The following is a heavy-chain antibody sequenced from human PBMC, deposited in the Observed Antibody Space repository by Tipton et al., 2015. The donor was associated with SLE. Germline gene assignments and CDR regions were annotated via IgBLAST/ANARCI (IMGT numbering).Heavy chain of an antibody. CDR3: TRITCSGGTCPDEY. CDR1: GFTFGDYA. Sequence: SLRLSCTASGFTFGDYAMSWFRQAPGKGLEWVGFIRSKAYGGTTEYAASVKGRFTISRDDSKNIAYLQVNGLKTEDTAVYYCTRITCSGGTCPDEYWGQGTLVTVSS. D-gene: IGHD2-15*01. J-gene: IGHJ4*02. CDR2: IRSKAYGGTT. V-gene: IGHV3-49*03.